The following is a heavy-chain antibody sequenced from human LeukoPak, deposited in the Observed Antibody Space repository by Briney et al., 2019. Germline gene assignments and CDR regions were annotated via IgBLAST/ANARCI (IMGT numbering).Heavy chain of an antibody. J-gene: IGHJ6*02. D-gene: IGHD1-26*01. V-gene: IGHV3-23*01. CDR3: AKGLKVGATSYYYGMDV. CDR2: ISGSGGST. CDR1: GFTFSSYA. Sequence: PGGSLRLSCAASGFTFSSYAMSWVRLAPGKGLEWVSAISGSGGSTYYADSVKGRFTISRDNSKNTLYLQMNSLRAEDTAVYYCAKGLKVGATSYYYGMDVWGQGTTVTVSS.